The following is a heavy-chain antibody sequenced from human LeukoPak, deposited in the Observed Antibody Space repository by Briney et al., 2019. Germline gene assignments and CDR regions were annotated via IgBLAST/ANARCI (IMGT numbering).Heavy chain of an antibody. Sequence: SETLSLTCAVYGGSFSGYYWSWIRQPPGKGLEWIGEINHSGSTNYNPSLKSRVTISVDTSKNQFSLKLSSVTAADTAVYYCARGGYSYGPYGLHYFDYWGQGTLVTVSS. CDR3: ARGGYSYGPYGLHYFDY. J-gene: IGHJ4*02. CDR2: INHSGST. CDR1: GGSFSGYY. V-gene: IGHV4-34*01. D-gene: IGHD5-18*01.